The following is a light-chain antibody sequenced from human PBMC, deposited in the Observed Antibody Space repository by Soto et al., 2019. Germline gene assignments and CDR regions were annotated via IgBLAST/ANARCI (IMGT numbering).Light chain of an antibody. V-gene: IGLV2-14*01. Sequence: QSVLTQPASVSGSPGQSITISCTGTSSDVGRYNYVSWYQQHPGKAPKLMIYEVSNRPSGVSNRFSGSKSGNTASLTISGLQAEDEAAYYCSSYTSNSTRVFGGGTKLTVL. J-gene: IGLJ3*02. CDR2: EVS. CDR1: SSDVGRYNY. CDR3: SSYTSNSTRV.